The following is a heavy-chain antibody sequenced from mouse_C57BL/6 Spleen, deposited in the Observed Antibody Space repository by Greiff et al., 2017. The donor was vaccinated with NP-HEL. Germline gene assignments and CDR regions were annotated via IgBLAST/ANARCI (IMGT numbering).Heavy chain of an antibody. CDR1: GYTFTDYE. Sequence: QVQLQQSGAELVRPGASVTLSCKASGYTFTDYEMHWVKQTPVHGLEWIGAIDPETGGTAYNQKFKGKAILTADKSSSTAYMELRSLTSEDSAVYYCTSSYGNHAWFAYWGQGTLVTVSA. D-gene: IGHD2-1*01. V-gene: IGHV1-15*01. CDR3: TSSYGNHAWFAY. J-gene: IGHJ3*01. CDR2: IDPETGGT.